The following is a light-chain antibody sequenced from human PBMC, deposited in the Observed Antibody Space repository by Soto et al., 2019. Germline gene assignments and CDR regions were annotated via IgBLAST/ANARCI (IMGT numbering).Light chain of an antibody. J-gene: IGLJ1*01. V-gene: IGLV1-40*01. Sequence: QSALTQPPSVSGAPGRRVTISCTGSSSNIGAGYDVHWYQQLPGTAPKLLIYGNNNRPSGVPDRFSGSTSGTSASLAITGLQAEDEADYYCQSYDSSLSGSRVFGTGTKVTVL. CDR3: QSYDSSLSGSRV. CDR1: SSNIGAGYD. CDR2: GNN.